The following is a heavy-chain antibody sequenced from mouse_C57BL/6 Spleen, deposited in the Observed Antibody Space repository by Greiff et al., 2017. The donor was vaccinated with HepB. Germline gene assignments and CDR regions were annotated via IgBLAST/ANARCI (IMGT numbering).Heavy chain of an antibody. CDR2: IDPENGDT. D-gene: IGHD1-1*01. J-gene: IGHJ4*01. CDR1: GFNIKDDY. V-gene: IGHV14-4*01. CDR3: TTLLTTGPMDY. Sequence: EVQLQQSGAELVRPGASVKLSCTASGFNIKDDYMHWVKQRPEQGLEWIGWIDPENGDTEYASKFQGKATITADTSSNTAYLKLSSLTSEDTAVYYCTTLLTTGPMDYWGQGTSVTVSS.